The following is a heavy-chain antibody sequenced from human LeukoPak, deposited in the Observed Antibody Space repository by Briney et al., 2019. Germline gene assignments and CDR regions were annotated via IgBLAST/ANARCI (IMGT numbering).Heavy chain of an antibody. J-gene: IGHJ5*02. CDR3: ARAHGGSGSYYWFDP. V-gene: IGHV3-21*01. CDR2: ISSSSSYI. D-gene: IGHD3-10*01. CDR1: GFTFSSYS. Sequence: GGSLRLSCAASGFTFSSYSMNWVRQAPGKGLEWVSSISSSSSYIYYADSVKGRFTISRDNAKNSLYLQMNSLRAEDTAVYHCARAHGGSGSYYWFDPWGQGTLVTVSS.